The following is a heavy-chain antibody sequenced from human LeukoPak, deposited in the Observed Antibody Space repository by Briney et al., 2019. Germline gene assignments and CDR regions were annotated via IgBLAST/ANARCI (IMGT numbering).Heavy chain of an antibody. V-gene: IGHV3-48*01. Sequence: GGSLRLSCAASGFTFSSYSMNWVRQAPGKGQEWVSYISSSSSTIYYADSVKGRFTISRDNAKNSLYLQMNSLRAEDTAVYYCAREGVAVRGALNWFDPWGQGTLVTVSS. CDR1: GFTFSSYS. CDR2: ISSSSSTI. D-gene: IGHD3-10*01. J-gene: IGHJ5*02. CDR3: AREGVAVRGALNWFDP.